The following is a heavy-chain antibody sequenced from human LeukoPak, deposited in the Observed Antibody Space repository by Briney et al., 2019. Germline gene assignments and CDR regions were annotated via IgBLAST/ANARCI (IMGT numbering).Heavy chain of an antibody. CDR2: IYYSGST. J-gene: IGHJ4*02. Sequence: PSETLSLPCTVSGGSVSSGSYYWSWIRQPPGKGLEWIGYIYYSGSTNYNPSLKSRVTISVDTSKNQFSLKLSSVTAADTAVYYCARVWSGYYTRKEFDYWGQGTLVTVSS. D-gene: IGHD3-3*01. CDR1: GGSVSSGSYY. V-gene: IGHV4-61*01. CDR3: ARVWSGYYTRKEFDY.